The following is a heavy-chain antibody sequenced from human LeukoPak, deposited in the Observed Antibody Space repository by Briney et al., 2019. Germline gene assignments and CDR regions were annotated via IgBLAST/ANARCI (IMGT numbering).Heavy chain of an antibody. V-gene: IGHV3-11*06. CDR2: ISSSSSYT. J-gene: IGHJ5*02. CDR1: GFNFGDYY. D-gene: IGHD3-10*01. Sequence: TGGSLRLSCAASGFNFGDYYMGWIRQAPGKGLEWVSHISSSSSYTKYADSVKGRFTISRDNARNSLYLQMNSLRAEDTAVYYCAKEGTPQVSTWYDLWGQGTQVIVSS. CDR3: AKEGTPQVSTWYDL.